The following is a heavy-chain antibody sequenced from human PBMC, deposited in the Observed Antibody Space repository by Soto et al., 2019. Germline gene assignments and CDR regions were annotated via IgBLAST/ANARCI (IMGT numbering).Heavy chain of an antibody. V-gene: IGHV3-74*01. D-gene: IGHD3-16*01. J-gene: IGHJ4*02. Sequence: GGSLRLSCAASGFTFSSNWMDWVHQFPGKGPLWVSRIDEYGSTINYADSVKGRFTISRDNARTTLYLEMNSLRAEDTALYYFIRDIGAKGAYWGPGTLVTVSS. CDR3: IRDIGAKGAY. CDR1: GFTFSSNW. CDR2: IDEYGSTI.